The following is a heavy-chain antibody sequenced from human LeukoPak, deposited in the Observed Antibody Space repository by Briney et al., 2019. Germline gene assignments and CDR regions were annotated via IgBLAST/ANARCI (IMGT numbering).Heavy chain of an antibody. D-gene: IGHD3-22*01. CDR3: ARGGGITMTALRAFDI. CDR2: IYTSGST. CDR1: GGSISSGSYY. Sequence: PSQTLSLTCTVSGGSISSGSYYWSWIRQPAGKGLEWIGRIYTSGSTNYNPSLKSRVTISVDTSKNQFSLKPSSVTAADTAVYYCARGGGITMTALRAFDIWGQGTMVTVSS. J-gene: IGHJ3*02. V-gene: IGHV4-61*02.